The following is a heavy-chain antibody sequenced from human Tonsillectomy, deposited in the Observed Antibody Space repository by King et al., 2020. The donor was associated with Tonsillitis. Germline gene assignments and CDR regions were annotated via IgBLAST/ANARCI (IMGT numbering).Heavy chain of an antibody. CDR1: EFTFSSSW. Sequence: VQLVESGGGLVQPGGSLKLSCAASEFTFSSSWMTWIRQAPGKGLQWVATIRPDGSEKYYADSVKGRFTVSRDNAKNSLDLQMNSLRSEDTALYYCAGDQAYTSFDYWGQGTLVTVSS. V-gene: IGHV3-7*04. J-gene: IGHJ4*02. CDR2: IRPDGSEK. D-gene: IGHD6-19*01. CDR3: AGDQAYTSFDY.